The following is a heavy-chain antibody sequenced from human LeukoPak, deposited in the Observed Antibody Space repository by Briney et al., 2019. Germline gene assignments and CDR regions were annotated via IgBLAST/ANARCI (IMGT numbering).Heavy chain of an antibody. CDR2: INQSGST. J-gene: IGHJ4*02. Sequence: PSETLSLTCAVYSGSFSNYYWSWIRQPPGKGLEWIGEINQSGSTNYNPSLKSRVTISVDTSKNHFSLKLSSVTAADTAVHYCARGALKWELPPIRARKSYYFDYWGQGTLVTVSS. CDR3: ARGALKWELPPIRARKSYYFDY. D-gene: IGHD1-26*01. V-gene: IGHV4-34*01. CDR1: SGSFSNYY.